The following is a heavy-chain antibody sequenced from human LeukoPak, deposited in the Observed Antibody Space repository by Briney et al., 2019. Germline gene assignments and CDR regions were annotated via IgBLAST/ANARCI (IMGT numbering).Heavy chain of an antibody. CDR1: GFTFTTFW. V-gene: IGHV3-74*01. CDR3: AKDSKIVGATFRSYHYMDV. D-gene: IGHD1-26*01. CDR2: INHDGSST. Sequence: GGSLRLSCATSGFTFTTFWMHWVRQAPGKGLVWVSRINHDGSSTNYADSVKGRFTISRDNAKNTVYLQMNSLRAEDTAVYYCAKDSKIVGATFRSYHYMDVWGKGTAVTVSS. J-gene: IGHJ6*03.